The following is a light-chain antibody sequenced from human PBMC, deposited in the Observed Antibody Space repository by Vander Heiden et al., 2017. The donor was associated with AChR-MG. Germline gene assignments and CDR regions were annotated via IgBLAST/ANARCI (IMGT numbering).Light chain of an antibody. CDR2: DAS. CDR3: QQRSNWPPGLT. Sequence: EIVLTQSPATLSLSPGERATISCRARQSVSSYLAWYQQKPGQAPRLLIYDASNRATGIPARFSGSGSGTDFTLTISSLEPEDFAVYYCQQRSNWPPGLTFGGGTKVEIK. J-gene: IGKJ4*01. V-gene: IGKV3-11*01. CDR1: QSVSSY.